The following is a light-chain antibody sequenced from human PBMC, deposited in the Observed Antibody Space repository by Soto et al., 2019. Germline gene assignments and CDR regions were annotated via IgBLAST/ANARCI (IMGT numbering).Light chain of an antibody. Sequence: EIVLTQSPATLSLSPEERATLSCRDSQSVSSYLAWYQQKPGQAPRLLIYDASNRATGIPARFSGSGSGTDSTLTISSLEPEDFAVYYCQQRSNWPVFTFGPGTKVDIK. V-gene: IGKV3-11*01. CDR1: QSVSSY. CDR2: DAS. CDR3: QQRSNWPVFT. J-gene: IGKJ3*01.